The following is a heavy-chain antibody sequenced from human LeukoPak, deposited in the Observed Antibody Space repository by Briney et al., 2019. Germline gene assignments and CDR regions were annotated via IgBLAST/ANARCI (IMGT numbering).Heavy chain of an antibody. D-gene: IGHD3-10*01. Sequence: PGGSLRLSCAASGFTFSSYAMHWVRQAPGKGLEWVAVISYDGSNKYYADSVKGRFTISRDNSKNTLYLQMNSLRAEDTAVYYCARARVTMVRGVIFDYWGQGTLVTVSS. CDR2: ISYDGSNK. CDR3: ARARVTMVRGVIFDY. V-gene: IGHV3-30-3*01. J-gene: IGHJ4*02. CDR1: GFTFSSYA.